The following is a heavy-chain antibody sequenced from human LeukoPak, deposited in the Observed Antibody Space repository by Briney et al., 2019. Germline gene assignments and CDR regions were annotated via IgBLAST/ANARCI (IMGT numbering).Heavy chain of an antibody. J-gene: IGHJ5*02. CDR2: IYTGGST. V-gene: IGHV3-53*01. CDR3: ARGYCSGGSCYPVWLDP. Sequence: GGSLRLSCAASGFTVSTSYMSWVRLAPGKGLEWVSVIYTGGSTYYANSVKGRFTISRDNSKNTLYLQMNSLRAEDTAVYYCARGYCSGGSCYPVWLDPWGQGTLVTVSS. CDR1: GFTVSTSY. D-gene: IGHD2-15*01.